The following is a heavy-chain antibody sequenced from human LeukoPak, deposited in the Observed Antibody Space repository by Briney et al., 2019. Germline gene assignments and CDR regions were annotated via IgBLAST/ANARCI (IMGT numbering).Heavy chain of an antibody. V-gene: IGHV3-21*01. CDR3: ARVSGVAPAEYLQH. J-gene: IGHJ1*01. D-gene: IGHD3-3*01. CDR2: ISSSSSYI. Sequence: PGGSLRLSCAASGFTFSSYSMNWVRLAPGKGLEWVSSISSSSSYIYYADSVKGRFTISRDNAKNSLYLQMNSLRAEDTAVYYCARVSGVAPAEYLQHWGQGTLVTVSS. CDR1: GFTFSSYS.